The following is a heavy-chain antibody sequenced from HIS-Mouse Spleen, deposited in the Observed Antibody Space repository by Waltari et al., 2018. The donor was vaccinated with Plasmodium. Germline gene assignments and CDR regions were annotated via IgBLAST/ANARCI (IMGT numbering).Heavy chain of an antibody. CDR2: INHSGSN. V-gene: IGHV4-34*01. D-gene: IGHD3-3*01. CDR1: SGSFSGYY. J-gene: IGHJ2*01. Sequence: QVQLQQWGAGLLKPSETLSLTCAIYSGSFSGYYWSWIRQPPGKGMEWIGEINHSGSNQYNPPLNSRVTMSVATSKNQLSRKLSAVTAAATAVYYCARVTSSGVYSYFDLWGHGTLVTVSS. CDR3: ARVTSSGVYSYFDL.